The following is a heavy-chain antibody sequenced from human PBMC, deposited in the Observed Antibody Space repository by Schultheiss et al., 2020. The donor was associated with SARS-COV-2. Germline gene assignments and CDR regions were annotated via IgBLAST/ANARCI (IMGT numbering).Heavy chain of an antibody. CDR1: GFTFSSYG. J-gene: IGHJ4*02. CDR2: IYSGGST. Sequence: GGSLRLSCAASGFTFSSYGMHWVRQAPGKGLEWVAVIYSGGSTYYADSVKGRFTISRDNSKNTLYLQMNSLRAEDTAVYYCAKAVTYDFWSGPVDCWGQGTLVTVSS. CDR3: AKAVTYDFWSGPVDC. V-gene: IGHV3-NL1*01. D-gene: IGHD3-3*01.